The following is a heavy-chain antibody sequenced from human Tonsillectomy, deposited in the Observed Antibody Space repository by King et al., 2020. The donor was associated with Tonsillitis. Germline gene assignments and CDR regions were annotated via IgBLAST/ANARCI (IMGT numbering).Heavy chain of an antibody. J-gene: IGHJ4*02. V-gene: IGHV4-59*01. Sequence: VQLQESGPGLVKPSETLSLTCTVSGGSISTYYWNWVRQPPGKGLEWIAYINYSGSTNYNPSLKSRVTISVDTSKNQFSLKLSSVTAADTAVYYCARGRGGTPGGGWGGFYFNYWGQGTLVTVSS. CDR1: GGSISTYY. CDR2: INYSGST. D-gene: IGHD3-16*01. CDR3: ARGRGGTPGGGWGGFYFNY.